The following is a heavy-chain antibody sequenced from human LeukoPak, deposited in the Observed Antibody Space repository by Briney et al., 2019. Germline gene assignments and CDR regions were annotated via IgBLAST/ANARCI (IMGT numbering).Heavy chain of an antibody. CDR3: ARWRGSLFDY. D-gene: IGHD3-3*01. Sequence: GASVKVSCKASGYTFTNYGINWVRQAPGQGLEWMGWISTYNGHTNYAQKLQGRVTMTTDTSTSTAYMELRSLRSDDTAVYYCARWRGSLFDYWGQGTLVTVSS. CDR1: GYTFTNYG. CDR2: ISTYNGHT. V-gene: IGHV1-18*01. J-gene: IGHJ4*02.